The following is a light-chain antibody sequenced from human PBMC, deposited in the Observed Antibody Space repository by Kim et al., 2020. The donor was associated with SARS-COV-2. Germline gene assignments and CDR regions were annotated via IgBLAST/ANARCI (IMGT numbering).Light chain of an antibody. CDR2: YDS. Sequence: VAPGKTGRIACGRKNIGSKSVHWYQQKPGQAPVLVIYYDSDRPSGIPERFSGSNSGNTATLTISRVEAGDEADYYCQVWDSSSVVFGGGTQLTVL. V-gene: IGLV3-21*04. CDR1: NIGSKS. J-gene: IGLJ2*01. CDR3: QVWDSSSVV.